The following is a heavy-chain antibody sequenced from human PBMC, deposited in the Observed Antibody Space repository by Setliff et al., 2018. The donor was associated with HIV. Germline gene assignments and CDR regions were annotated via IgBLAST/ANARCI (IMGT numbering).Heavy chain of an antibody. CDR1: GYTFTGHY. CDR2: VNPNSGDA. D-gene: IGHD3-10*01. Sequence: ASVKVSCKASGYTFTGHYLHWVRQAPGQGLEWLGWVNPNSGDAIYAQNFQGRVTMTSDTSINAAYMELRGLRSDDTAVYYCARNFGLSPSGKYYYYYGMDIWGQGTTVTVSS. J-gene: IGHJ6*02. V-gene: IGHV1-2*02. CDR3: ARNFGLSPSGKYYYYYGMDI.